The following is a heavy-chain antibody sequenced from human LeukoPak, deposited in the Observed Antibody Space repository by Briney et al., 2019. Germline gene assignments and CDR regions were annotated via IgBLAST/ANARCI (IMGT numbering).Heavy chain of an antibody. CDR3: ARIGPRSGYFDY. CDR2: IYYSGST. D-gene: IGHD3-22*01. CDR1: GGSISSSSYY. J-gene: IGHJ4*02. V-gene: IGHV4-39*07. Sequence: SETLSLTCTVSGGSISSSSYYWGWIRQPPGKGLEWIGSIYYSGSTYYNPSLKSRVTISVDTSKNQFSLKLSSVTAADTAVYYCARIGPRSGYFDYWGQGTLVTVSS.